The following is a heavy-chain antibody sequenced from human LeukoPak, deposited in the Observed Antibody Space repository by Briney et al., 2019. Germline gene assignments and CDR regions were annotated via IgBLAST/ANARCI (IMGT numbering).Heavy chain of an antibody. CDR2: ISSRSTGI. CDR3: TTDELGSGYYYDCIVCDFDY. CDR1: GFTFSSYS. Sequence: PGGSLRLSCAASGFTFSSYSMKWVRQAPGKGLEWVSYISSRSTGIYYADSVKGRFTISRDNAKNSLYLQMNSLKTEDTAVYYCTTDELGSGYYYDCIVCDFDYWGQGTLVTVSS. D-gene: IGHD3-22*01. J-gene: IGHJ4*02. V-gene: IGHV3-48*01.